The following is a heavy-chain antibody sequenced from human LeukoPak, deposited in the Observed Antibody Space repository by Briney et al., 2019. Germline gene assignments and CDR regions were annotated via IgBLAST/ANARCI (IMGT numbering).Heavy chain of an antibody. CDR2: INSDGSST. CDR3: ARDLSTAAPMEYFQH. V-gene: IGHV3-74*01. J-gene: IGHJ1*01. Sequence: GGSLRLSCAASGFTFSSYWMHWVRQAPGKGLVWVSRINSDGSSTSYADSVKGRFTISRDNAKNTLYLQMNSLRAEDTAVYYCARDLSTAAPMEYFQHWGQGTLVTVSS. CDR1: GFTFSSYW.